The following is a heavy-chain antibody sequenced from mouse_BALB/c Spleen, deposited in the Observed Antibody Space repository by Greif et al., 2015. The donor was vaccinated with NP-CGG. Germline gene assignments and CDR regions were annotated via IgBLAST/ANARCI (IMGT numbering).Heavy chain of an antibody. J-gene: IGHJ3*01. CDR3: ARDRDGNLAY. CDR2: INSNGGST. V-gene: IGHV5-6-3*01. CDR1: GFTFSSYG. D-gene: IGHD2-1*01. Sequence: EVHLVESGGGLVQPGGSLKLSCAASGFTFSSYGMSWVRQTPDKRLELVATINSNGGSTYYPDSVKGRFTISRDNAKNTLYLQMSSLKSEDTAMYYCARDRDGNLAYWGQGTLVTVSA.